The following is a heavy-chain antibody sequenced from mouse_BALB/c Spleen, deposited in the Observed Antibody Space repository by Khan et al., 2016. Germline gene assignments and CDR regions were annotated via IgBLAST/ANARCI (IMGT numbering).Heavy chain of an antibody. J-gene: IGHJ3*01. CDR1: GFNIKDTY. CDR3: ARSPYDYDVGFAY. CDR2: IDPANGNT. D-gene: IGHD2-4*01. V-gene: IGHV14-3*02. Sequence: VPLQQSGAELVKPGASVKLSCTASGFNIKDTYMHWVKQRPEQGLEWIGRIDPANGNTKYDPQFQGKATLTADTSSTTAYLQLSSLTSEDTAVYYCARSPYDYDVGFAYWGQGTLVTVSA.